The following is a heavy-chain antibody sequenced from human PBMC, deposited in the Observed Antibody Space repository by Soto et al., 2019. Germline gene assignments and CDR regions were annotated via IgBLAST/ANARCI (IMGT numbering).Heavy chain of an antibody. Sequence: GGSLRLSCEASGFTFSNYGMTWVRLAPGKGLEWVSTISGSGGRTFYADPVKGRFTISRDNSKNTLYLQMNSLRAEDTAVYYCAKETIASPLADFFDYWGQVTLVTVSS. CDR1: GFTFSNYG. CDR3: AKETIASPLADFFDY. CDR2: ISGSGGRT. D-gene: IGHD2-21*01. J-gene: IGHJ4*02. V-gene: IGHV3-23*01.